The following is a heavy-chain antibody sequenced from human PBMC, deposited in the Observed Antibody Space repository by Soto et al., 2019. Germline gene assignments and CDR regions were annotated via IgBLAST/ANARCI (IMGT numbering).Heavy chain of an antibody. J-gene: IGHJ3*02. V-gene: IGHV1-8*01. Sequence: ASVKVSCKASGYTFTSYDINWVRQATGQGLEWMGWMNPNSGNTGYAQKIQGRVNMTKNTSISTAYMELSSLRSEDTAVYYCARPSSSSSTYAFDIWGQGTMVTGSS. CDR3: ARPSSSSSTYAFDI. D-gene: IGHD6-6*01. CDR2: MNPNSGNT. CDR1: GYTFTSYD.